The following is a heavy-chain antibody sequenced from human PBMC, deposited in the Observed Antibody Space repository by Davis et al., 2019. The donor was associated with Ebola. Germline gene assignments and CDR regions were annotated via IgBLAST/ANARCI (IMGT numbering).Heavy chain of an antibody. CDR3: ARADASGSYHHYYYYGMDV. V-gene: IGHV3-74*01. J-gene: IGHJ6*02. CDR2: INSDGSST. Sequence: PGGSLRLSCAASGFTFSSYWMHWVRHAPGKGLVWVSRINSDGSSTSYADSVKGRFTISRDNAKNTLYLQMNSLRAEDTAVYYCARADASGSYHHYYYYGMDVWGQGTTVTVSS. D-gene: IGHD1-26*01. CDR1: GFTFSSYW.